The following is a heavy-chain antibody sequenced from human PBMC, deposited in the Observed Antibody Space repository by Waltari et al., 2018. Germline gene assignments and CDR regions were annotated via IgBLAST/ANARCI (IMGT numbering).Heavy chain of an antibody. CDR3: ARDLGSDYGNRDY. J-gene: IGHJ4*02. Sequence: QVHLVQSGAEVKKPGASVKVSCKASGYTFTGYYIQWVRRAPGQGLEWMGRTNPNSGDTNYAHKFQGRFTLTRDTSISTAYMELSSLKSDDTAVYYCARDLGSDYGNRDYWGQGTLVTVPS. CDR1: GYTFTGYY. V-gene: IGHV1-2*06. D-gene: IGHD4-17*01. CDR2: TNPNSGDT.